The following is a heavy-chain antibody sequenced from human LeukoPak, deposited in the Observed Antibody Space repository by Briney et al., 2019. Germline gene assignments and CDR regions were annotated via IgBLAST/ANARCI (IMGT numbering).Heavy chain of an antibody. CDR1: GSTFSSYE. V-gene: IGHV3-21*01. CDR3: AKSGGSGGYWFVGGPFDY. D-gene: IGHD3-22*01. Sequence: GSLRLSCAASGSTFSSYEMNWVRQAPGKGLEWVSSISTRSTYIYYADSVKGRFTISRDNAKNSLFLQMNSLRAEDTAVYYCAKSGGSGGYWFVGGPFDYWGQGTLVTVSS. J-gene: IGHJ4*02. CDR2: ISTRSTYI.